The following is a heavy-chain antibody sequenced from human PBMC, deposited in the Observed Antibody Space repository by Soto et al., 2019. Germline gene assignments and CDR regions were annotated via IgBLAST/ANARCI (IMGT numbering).Heavy chain of an antibody. V-gene: IGHV3-23*01. J-gene: IGHJ4*02. CDR3: ATIFRYGDPEY. D-gene: IGHD2-21*02. Sequence: GGSLRLSCAASGFTFSSYAMSWVRQAPVKGLEWVSGISVSGDSRYDADSVKGRFTISRDNSKSTLYLQMNSLRAEDTAVYYCATIFRYGDPEYWGQGVLVTVSS. CDR2: ISVSGDSR. CDR1: GFTFSSYA.